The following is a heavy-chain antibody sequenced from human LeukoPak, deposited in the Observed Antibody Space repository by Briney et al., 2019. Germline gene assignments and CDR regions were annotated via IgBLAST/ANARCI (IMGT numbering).Heavy chain of an antibody. D-gene: IGHD1-26*01. V-gene: IGHV3-30*04. CDR3: ARQWAIGAFDI. J-gene: IGHJ3*02. CDR2: ISYDGSNK. Sequence: GGSLRLSCAASGFTFSSYAMHWVRQAPGKGLEWVAVISYDGSNKYYADSVKGRFTISRDNSKNTLYLQMNSLRAEDTAVYYCARQWAIGAFDIWGQGTMVTVSS. CDR1: GFTFSSYA.